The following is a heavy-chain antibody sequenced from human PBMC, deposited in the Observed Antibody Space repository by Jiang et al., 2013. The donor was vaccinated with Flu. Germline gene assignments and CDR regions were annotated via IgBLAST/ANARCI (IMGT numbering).Heavy chain of an antibody. V-gene: IGHV1-24*01. J-gene: IGHJ5*02. Sequence: KVSCKVSGYTLTELSMHWVRQAPGKGLEWMGGFDPEDGETIYAQKFQGRVTMTEDTSTDTAYMELSSLRSEDTAVYYCATELSGGVEQQQLVRWFDPWGQGTLVTVSS. CDR1: GYTLTELS. CDR3: ATELSGGVEQQQLVRWFDP. D-gene: IGHD6-13*01. CDR2: FDPEDGET.